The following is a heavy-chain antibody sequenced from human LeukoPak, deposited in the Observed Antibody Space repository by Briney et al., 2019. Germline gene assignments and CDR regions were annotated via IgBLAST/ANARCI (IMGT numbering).Heavy chain of an antibody. J-gene: IGHJ4*02. CDR1: GFTFSSYG. V-gene: IGHV3-30*18. Sequence: GGSLRLSCVASGFTFSSYGMHWVRQAPGKGLEWVVVISYDGSNKYYADSVKGRFTISRDNSKNTLYLEMNSLRTEDTAVYYCAKDTGGTSWHTFDSWGQGTLVTVSS. D-gene: IGHD2-2*01. CDR3: AKDTGGTSWHTFDS. CDR2: ISYDGSNK.